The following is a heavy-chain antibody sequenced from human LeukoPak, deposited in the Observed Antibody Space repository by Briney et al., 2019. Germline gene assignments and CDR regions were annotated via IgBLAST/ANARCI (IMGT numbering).Heavy chain of an antibody. CDR2: ISGSGGST. D-gene: IGHD2-15*01. Sequence: GGSLRLSCAASGFTFSTYAMSWVRQAPGKGLEWVSLISGSGGSTYYADSVKGRFTISRDNSKNTLYLQMNSLRVEDTAGYYCAKSPVPYCSGGSCYGMDVWGQGTTVTVSS. V-gene: IGHV3-23*01. CDR3: AKSPVPYCSGGSCYGMDV. CDR1: GFTFSTYA. J-gene: IGHJ6*02.